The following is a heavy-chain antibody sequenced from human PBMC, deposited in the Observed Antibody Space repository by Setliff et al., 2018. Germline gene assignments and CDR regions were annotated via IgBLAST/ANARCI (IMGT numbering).Heavy chain of an antibody. CDR1: GGSFSYYY. CDR3: ARQASLYYYDSSGYYDY. Sequence: PSETLSLTCAVSGGSFSYYYWSWVRQSPGRGLEWIGRRGPNGSTNYNPSLGSRATISFDSSKIELSLKLASVTAADTAVYYCARQASLYYYDSSGYYDYWGQGTLVTVSS. J-gene: IGHJ4*02. D-gene: IGHD3-22*01. V-gene: IGHV4-34*01. CDR2: RGPNGST.